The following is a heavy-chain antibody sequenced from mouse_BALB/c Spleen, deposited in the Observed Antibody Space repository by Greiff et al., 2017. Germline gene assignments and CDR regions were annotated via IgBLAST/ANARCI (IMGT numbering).Heavy chain of an antibody. CDR3: ARWDYGFDY. D-gene: IGHD1-1*01. J-gene: IGHJ2*01. V-gene: IGHV3-2*02. CDR1: GYSITSDYA. Sequence: EVQLVESGPGLVKPSQSLSLTCTVTGYSITSDYAWNWIRQFPGNKLEWMGYISYSGSTSYNPSLKSRISITRDTSKNQFFLQLNSVTTEDTATYYCARWDYGFDYWGQGTTLTVSS. CDR2: ISYSGST.